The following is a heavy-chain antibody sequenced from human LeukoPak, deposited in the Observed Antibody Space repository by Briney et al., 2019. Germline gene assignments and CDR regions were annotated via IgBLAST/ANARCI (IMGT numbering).Heavy chain of an antibody. J-gene: IGHJ3*02. CDR2: ISSSGSTI. CDR1: GFTFSSYE. Sequence: GGSLRLSCAASGFTFSSYEMSYISSSGSTIYYADSVKGRFTISRDNAKNSLYLQMNSLRAEDTAVYYCARERQEVDAFDIWGQGTMVTVSS. CDR3: ARERQEVDAFDI. V-gene: IGHV3-48*03.